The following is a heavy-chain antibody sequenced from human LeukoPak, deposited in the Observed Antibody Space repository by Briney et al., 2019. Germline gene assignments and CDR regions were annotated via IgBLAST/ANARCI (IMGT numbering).Heavy chain of an antibody. D-gene: IGHD2-2*01. Sequence: GGSLRLSCAASGFTFSDYYMSWIRKAPGKGLEWVSYISSSSTYTKFADSVKGRFTISRDNAKNSLFLQMNSLRAEDTAIYYCARDPTADDYWGQGTLVTVSS. V-gene: IGHV3-11*06. J-gene: IGHJ4*02. CDR3: ARDPTADDY. CDR1: GFTFSDYY. CDR2: ISSSSTYT.